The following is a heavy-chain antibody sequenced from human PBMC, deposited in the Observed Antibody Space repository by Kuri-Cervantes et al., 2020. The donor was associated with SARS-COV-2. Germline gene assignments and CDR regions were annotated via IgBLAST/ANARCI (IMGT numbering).Heavy chain of an antibody. CDR2: ISHDGKNK. Sequence: GESLKISCAASGFNLSRTDMHWVRQAPGKGLEWVAVISHDGKNKKCIASGKGRFTISRDNSKNTLYLQMNSLRAEDTAVYYCARGGGYDFWSGFDYWGQGTLVTVSS. J-gene: IGHJ4*02. D-gene: IGHD3-3*01. CDR1: GFNLSRTD. CDR3: ARGGGYDFWSGFDY. V-gene: IGHV3-30*03.